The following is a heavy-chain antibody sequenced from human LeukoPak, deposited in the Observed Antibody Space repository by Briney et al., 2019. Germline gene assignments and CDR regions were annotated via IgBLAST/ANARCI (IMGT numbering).Heavy chain of an antibody. J-gene: IGHJ3*02. CDR1: GFTFSSYA. V-gene: IGHV3-30*04. Sequence: PGGSLRLSCAASGFTFSSYAMHWVRQAPGKGLEWVAVISYDGSNKYYADSVKGRFTISRDNSKNTLYLQMNSLRAEDTAVYYCASYYYDSSGYISTAFDIWGQGTMVTVSS. CDR2: ISYDGSNK. CDR3: ASYYYDSSGYISTAFDI. D-gene: IGHD3-22*01.